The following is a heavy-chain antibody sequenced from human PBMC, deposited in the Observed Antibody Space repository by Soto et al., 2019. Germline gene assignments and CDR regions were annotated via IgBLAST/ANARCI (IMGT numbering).Heavy chain of an antibody. CDR3: ARGAIRGYSYGHSDY. D-gene: IGHD5-18*01. V-gene: IGHV3-21*01. CDR2: ISITGSYI. Sequence: RGALRLSCSASGFKFRSYSMDWVRQAPGKGLQWVSSISITGSYIYYADSVKGRFAISRDNAQNSLYLYMNSLRADDTAVYYCARGAIRGYSYGHSDYWGQGTTVTVSS. J-gene: IGHJ6*02. CDR1: GFKFRSYS.